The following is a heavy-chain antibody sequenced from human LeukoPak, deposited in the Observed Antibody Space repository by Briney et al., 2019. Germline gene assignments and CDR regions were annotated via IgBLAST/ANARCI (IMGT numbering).Heavy chain of an antibody. Sequence: SETLSLTCTVSGGSISSSSYYWGWIRQPPGKGLEWIGSIYYSGSTYYNPSLKSRVTISVDTSKNQFSLKLSSVTAADTAVYYCAGYSSGWSNGYFDYWGQGTLATVSS. CDR3: AGYSSGWSNGYFDY. CDR1: GGSISSSSYY. CDR2: IYYSGST. D-gene: IGHD6-19*01. V-gene: IGHV4-39*01. J-gene: IGHJ4*02.